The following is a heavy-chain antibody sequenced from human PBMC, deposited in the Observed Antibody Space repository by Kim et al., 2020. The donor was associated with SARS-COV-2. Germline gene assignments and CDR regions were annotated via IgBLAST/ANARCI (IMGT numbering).Heavy chain of an antibody. CDR2: YT. Sequence: YTNHRPSFQGHVTSSADKSISTAYLQWSSLKASDTAMYYCAIGQIGLFDYWGQGTLVTVSS. CDR3: AIGQIGLFDY. V-gene: IGHV5-10-1*01. D-gene: IGHD3-16*01. J-gene: IGHJ4*02.